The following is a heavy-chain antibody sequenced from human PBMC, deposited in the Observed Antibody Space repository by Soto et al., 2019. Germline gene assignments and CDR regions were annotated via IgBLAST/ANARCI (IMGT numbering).Heavy chain of an antibody. CDR3: AGGALWFGESFDY. J-gene: IGHJ4*02. CDR1: GGSISSGGYS. V-gene: IGHV4-30-2*01. D-gene: IGHD3-10*01. Sequence: QLQLQESGSGLVKPSQTLSLTCAVSGGSISSGGYSWSWIRQPPGKGLEWIGYIYHSGSTYYNPSLKRRVTISVDRSKNQFSVKLSSVTAADTAVYYCAGGALWFGESFDYWGQGTLVTVSS. CDR2: IYHSGST.